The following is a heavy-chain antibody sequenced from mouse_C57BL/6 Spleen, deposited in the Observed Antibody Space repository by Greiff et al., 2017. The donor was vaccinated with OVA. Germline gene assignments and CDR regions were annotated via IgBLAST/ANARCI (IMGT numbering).Heavy chain of an antibody. D-gene: IGHD1-1*01. CDR1: GFTFSDYG. CDR3: ARSLLLHAMDY. J-gene: IGHJ4*01. Sequence: EVMLVESGGGLVKPGGSLKLSCAASGFTFSDYGMHWVRQAPEKGLEWVAYISSGSSTIYYADTVKGRFTISRDNAKNTLFLQMTSLRSEDTAMYYCARSLLLHAMDYWGQGTSVTVSS. V-gene: IGHV5-17*01. CDR2: ISSGSSTI.